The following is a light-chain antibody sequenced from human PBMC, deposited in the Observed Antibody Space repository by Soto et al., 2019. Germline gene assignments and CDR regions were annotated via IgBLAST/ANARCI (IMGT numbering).Light chain of an antibody. V-gene: IGKV3-20*01. J-gene: IGKJ5*01. CDR3: QQYGSSPIT. Sequence: IVLTQSPGTLSLSPGERATLSCRASQSVSSSTYLAWYQQKPGQAPRLLIYDASSRATGIPDRFSGSGSGTDFTLTITRLEPEDFAVYYCQQYGSSPITFGQGTRLEIK. CDR1: QSVSSSTY. CDR2: DAS.